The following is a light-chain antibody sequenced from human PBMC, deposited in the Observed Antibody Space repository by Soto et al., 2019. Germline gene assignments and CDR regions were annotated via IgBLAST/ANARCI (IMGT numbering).Light chain of an antibody. J-gene: IGKJ1*01. CDR3: QQYDSSIT. CDR2: GAS. CDR1: QSVSSSY. Sequence: EIVLTQSPGTLSLSPGERATLSCRASQSVSSSYLAWYQQKPGQAPRFLIYGASSRATGIPDRFSGSGSGTDFTLTISRLEPEDFAVYYCQQYDSSITFGQGTKVDIK. V-gene: IGKV3-20*01.